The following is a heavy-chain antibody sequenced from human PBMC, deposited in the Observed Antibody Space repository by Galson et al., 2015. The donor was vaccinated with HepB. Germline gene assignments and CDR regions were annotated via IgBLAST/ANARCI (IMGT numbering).Heavy chain of an antibody. CDR2: INPSGGST. CDR1: GYTFTSYY. D-gene: IGHD5-24*01. V-gene: IGHV1-46*01. CDR3: ARGLRDGYNPTGLDYYYMDV. J-gene: IGHJ6*03. Sequence: SVKVSCKASGYTFTSYYMHWVRQAPGQGLEWMGIINPSGGSTSYAQKFQGRVTMTRDTSTSTVYMELSSLRSEDTAVYYCARGLRDGYNPTGLDYYYMDVWGKGTTVTVSS.